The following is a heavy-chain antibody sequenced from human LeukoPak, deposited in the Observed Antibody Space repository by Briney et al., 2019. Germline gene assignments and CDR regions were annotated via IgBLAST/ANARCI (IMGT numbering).Heavy chain of an antibody. D-gene: IGHD1-26*01. V-gene: IGHV1-2*02. CDR1: GYTFTGYY. Sequence: GASVKVSCMASGYTFTGYYMHWVRQAPGQGLEWMGWINPNSGGTNYAQKFQGRVTMTRDTSISTAYMQLSRLRSDDTAVYYCARVSEMGYRQSGIDYWGQGTLVTVSS. CDR2: INPNSGGT. J-gene: IGHJ4*02. CDR3: ARVSEMGYRQSGIDY.